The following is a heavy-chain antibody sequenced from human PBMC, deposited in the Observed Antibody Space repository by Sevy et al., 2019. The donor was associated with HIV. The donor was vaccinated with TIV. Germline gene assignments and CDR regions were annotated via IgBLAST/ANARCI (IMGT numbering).Heavy chain of an antibody. CDR2: ISYDGSSH. D-gene: IGHD6-19*01. V-gene: IGHV3-30-3*01. CDR1: EFMFSTYA. CDR3: ARDAGYSTDWYPSDY. Sequence: GGSLRLSCAASEFMFSTYAMHWVRQAPGKGLEWVAVISYDGSSHYYADSVKGRFTISRDNSKNTLFLQMNSLRLEYTAFFYCARDAGYSTDWYPSDYWGQGTLVTVSS. J-gene: IGHJ4*02.